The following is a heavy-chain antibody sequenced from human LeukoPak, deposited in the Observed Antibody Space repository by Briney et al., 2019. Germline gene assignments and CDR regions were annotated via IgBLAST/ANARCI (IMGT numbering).Heavy chain of an antibody. Sequence: SVKVSCKASGGTFSSYAISWVRQAPGQGLEWMGGIIPIFGTANYAQKFQGRVTITADESTSTAYMELSSLRSEDTAVYYCARGRFYQGSYYYYYYGMDVWGQGTTVTVPS. CDR1: GGTFSSYA. CDR2: IIPIFGTA. D-gene: IGHD2-2*01. CDR3: ARGRFYQGSYYYYYYGMDV. J-gene: IGHJ6*02. V-gene: IGHV1-69*13.